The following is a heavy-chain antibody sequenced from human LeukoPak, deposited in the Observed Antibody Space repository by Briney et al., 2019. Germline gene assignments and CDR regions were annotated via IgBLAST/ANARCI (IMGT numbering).Heavy chain of an antibody. CDR2: IKQDGSEN. D-gene: IGHD3-16*01. CDR1: GFTFSSYW. Sequence: GGSLRLSCAASGFTFSSYWMSWVRQAPGKGLEWVANIKQDGSENYYVDSVKGRFTISRDNAKNSLYLQMSNLRAEDTAVYFCARGGGLDVWGQGATVTVSS. V-gene: IGHV3-7*03. CDR3: ARGGGLDV. J-gene: IGHJ6*02.